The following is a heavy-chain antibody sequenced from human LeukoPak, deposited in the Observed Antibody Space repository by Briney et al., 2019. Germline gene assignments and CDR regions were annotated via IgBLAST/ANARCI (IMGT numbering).Heavy chain of an antibody. CDR2: IYTTGST. CDR3: AREADYDFWSGWHVDY. J-gene: IGHJ4*02. CDR1: GGSTNSSRYC. V-gene: IGHV4-61*02. D-gene: IGHD3-3*01. Sequence: SETLSLTCTVSGGSTNSSRYCWSWIRQPAGKGLEWIGRIYTTGSTNYNPSLKSRVTISVDTSKNQFSLKLSSVTAADTAVYYCAREADYDFWSGWHVDYWGQGTLVTVSS.